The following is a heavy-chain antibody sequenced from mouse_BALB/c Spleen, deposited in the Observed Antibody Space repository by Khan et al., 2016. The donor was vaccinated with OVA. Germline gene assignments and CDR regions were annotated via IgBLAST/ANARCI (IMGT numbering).Heavy chain of an antibody. V-gene: IGHV2-6-1*01. D-gene: IGHD2-10*01. CDR2: IWSDGST. CDR1: GFSLTNYG. Sequence: VKLLESEPGLVAPSQSLSITCTISGFSLTNYGVHWVRQPPGKGLEWLVVIWSDGSTTYNSALKSRLTITKDNSKSQVFLKMNSLQTDDTAMYFCARQPYYYYNIMDYWGQGTSVTVSS. CDR3: ARQPYYYYNIMDY. J-gene: IGHJ4*01.